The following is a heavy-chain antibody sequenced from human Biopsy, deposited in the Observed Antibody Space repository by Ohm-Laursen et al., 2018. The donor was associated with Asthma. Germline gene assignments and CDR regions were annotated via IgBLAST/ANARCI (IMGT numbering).Heavy chain of an antibody. CDR3: ARCQVGYSSGWSLLLKKIYYSGMDV. D-gene: IGHD6-19*01. CDR1: GGTFSNFA. CDR2: IMTVFGTT. V-gene: IGHV1-69*13. Sequence: SVKVSCKTPGGTFSNFAISWVRQAPGQGLEWLGGIMTVFGTTNYAQKFQGRVTITADESTSTAYMEVTSLRSEDTAIYHCARCQVGYSSGWSLLLKKIYYSGMDVWGQGTAVTVSS. J-gene: IGHJ6*02.